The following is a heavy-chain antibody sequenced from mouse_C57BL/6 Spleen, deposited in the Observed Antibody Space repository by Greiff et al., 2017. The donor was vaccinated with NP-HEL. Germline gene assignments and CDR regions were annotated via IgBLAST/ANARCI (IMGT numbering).Heavy chain of an antibody. J-gene: IGHJ2*01. V-gene: IGHV14-2*01. CDR1: GFNIKDYY. CDR2: IDPEDGET. CDR3: ARPPLFTTVVATNDY. Sequence: EVQLQESGAELVKPGASVKLSCTASGFNIKDYYMHWVKQRTEQGLEWIGRIDPEDGETKYAPKFQGKATITADTSSNTAYLQLSSLTSEDTAVYYCARPPLFTTVVATNDYWGQGTTLTVSS. D-gene: IGHD1-1*01.